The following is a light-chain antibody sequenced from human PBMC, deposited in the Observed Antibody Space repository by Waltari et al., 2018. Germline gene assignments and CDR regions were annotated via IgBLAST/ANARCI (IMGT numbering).Light chain of an antibody. Sequence: EKVMTQSPGTVSVSPGERATLSCRASQSVSGNVAWYQQRPGQAPSLLIYGASTRATGIPVRFTGSGSGTEFTLSINGLQSEDFAVYFCQQYNSWPWTFGQGTKVEIK. V-gene: IGKV3D-15*01. J-gene: IGKJ1*01. CDR3: QQYNSWPWT. CDR1: QSVSGN. CDR2: GAS.